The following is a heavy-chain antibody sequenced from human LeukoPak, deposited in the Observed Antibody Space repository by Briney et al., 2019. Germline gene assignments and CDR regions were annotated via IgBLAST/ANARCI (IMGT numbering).Heavy chain of an antibody. D-gene: IGHD3-10*01. Sequence: SETLSLTCAVYGGSFSGYYWSWIRQPPGKGLEWIGEINHSGSTNYNPSLKSRVTISVDTSKNQFSLKLSSVTAADTAVYYCASPYYGSGSTDYWGQGTLATVSS. V-gene: IGHV4-34*01. CDR1: GGSFSGYY. CDR2: INHSGST. CDR3: ASPYYGSGSTDY. J-gene: IGHJ4*02.